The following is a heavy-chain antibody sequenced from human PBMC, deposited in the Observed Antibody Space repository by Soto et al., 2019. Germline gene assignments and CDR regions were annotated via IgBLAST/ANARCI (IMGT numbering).Heavy chain of an antibody. V-gene: IGHV1-8*01. CDR1: GYTFTSYD. CDR3: ARGRLVFNWFDP. CDR2: MNPNSGNT. J-gene: IGHJ5*02. Sequence: ASVKVSCKASGYTFTSYDINWVRQATGQGLEWMGWMNPNSGNTGYAQKFQGRVTMTRNTSISTAYMELSSLRSEDTTVYYCARGRLVFNWFDPWGQGTLVTVSS. D-gene: IGHD6-19*01.